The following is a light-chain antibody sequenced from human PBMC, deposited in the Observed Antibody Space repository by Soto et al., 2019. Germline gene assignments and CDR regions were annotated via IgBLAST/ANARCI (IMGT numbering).Light chain of an antibody. J-gene: IGKJ1*01. V-gene: IGKV1-39*01. CDR1: QGISSA. CDR2: ATS. CDR3: QQSYSRPRT. Sequence: IQMTQSPSSLSASVGDRVTITCRASQGISSALAWYQQKPGKAPDLLIYATSSLQSGVPSRFSGSGTGTDFTLTINSLQPEDFATYFCQQSYSRPRTFGQGTKVDI.